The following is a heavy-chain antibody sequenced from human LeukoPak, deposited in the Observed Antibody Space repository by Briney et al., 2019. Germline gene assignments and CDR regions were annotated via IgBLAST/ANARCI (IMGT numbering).Heavy chain of an antibody. D-gene: IGHD6-6*01. V-gene: IGHV1-8*01. Sequence: GSVKVSCKASGYTFTSYDITWVRQASGQGLEWMGWMNPNSGNTGYAQKFQGRVTMTRNTSISTAYMELSSLRSEDTAVYYCARGGFSSSYGGMDVWGQGTTVTVSS. CDR3: ARGGFSSSYGGMDV. CDR2: MNPNSGNT. J-gene: IGHJ6*02. CDR1: GYTFTSYD.